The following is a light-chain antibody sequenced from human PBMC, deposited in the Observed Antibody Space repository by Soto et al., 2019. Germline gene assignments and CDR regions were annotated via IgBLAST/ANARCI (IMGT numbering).Light chain of an antibody. CDR1: QSVSSSY. CDR3: QQYDSSPLT. J-gene: IGKJ4*01. CDR2: GAS. Sequence: EIVLTQSPGTLSLSPGERATLSCRASQSVSSSYLAWYQQKPGQAPRLLIYGASSRATGIPDRFSGSGSGTDFTLTISRLEPEDFAVYYCQQYDSSPLTFGGGTNVHLK. V-gene: IGKV3-20*01.